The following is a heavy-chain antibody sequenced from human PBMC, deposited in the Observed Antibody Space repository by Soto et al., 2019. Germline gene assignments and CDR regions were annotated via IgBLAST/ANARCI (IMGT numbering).Heavy chain of an antibody. Sequence: QLQLQESGSGLVKPSQTLSLTCAVSGGSISSGGYSWSWIRQPPGKGLEWTGYIYHSGSTYYNPSLKSRVTISVDRSKNQFSLKLSSVTAADTAVYYCARGWTYGDLFALNSWGQGTLVTVSS. CDR3: ARGWTYGDLFALNS. CDR1: GGSISSGGYS. V-gene: IGHV4-30-2*01. D-gene: IGHD4-17*01. CDR2: IYHSGST. J-gene: IGHJ5*02.